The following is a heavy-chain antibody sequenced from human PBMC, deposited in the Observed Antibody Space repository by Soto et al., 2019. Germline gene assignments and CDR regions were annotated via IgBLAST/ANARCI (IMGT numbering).Heavy chain of an antibody. CDR3: ARRGPMAAWYFDL. D-gene: IGHD2-15*01. Sequence: QVQLVQSGAEVTKPGSSVKVSCKASGGTFSSYTISWVRQAPGQGLEWLGRIIPILGIANYAQTFQGEVTITADKSTSTAYMELSSLRSEDTAVYYCARRGPMAAWYFDLWGRGTLVTVSS. CDR1: GGTFSSYT. CDR2: IIPILGIA. V-gene: IGHV1-69*02. J-gene: IGHJ2*01.